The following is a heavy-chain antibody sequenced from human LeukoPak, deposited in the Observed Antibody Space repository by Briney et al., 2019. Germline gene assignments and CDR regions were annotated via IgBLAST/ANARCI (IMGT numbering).Heavy chain of an antibody. V-gene: IGHV4-34*01. Sequence: SETLSLTCAVYGGSFSGYYWSWIRQPPGKGLEWIGEINHSGSTNYNPSLKSRVTMSVDTSKNQFSLKLSSVTAADTAVYYCARGYSSSWYGPFDYWGQGTPVTVSS. D-gene: IGHD6-13*01. CDR1: GGSFSGYY. J-gene: IGHJ4*02. CDR3: ARGYSSSWYGPFDY. CDR2: INHSGST.